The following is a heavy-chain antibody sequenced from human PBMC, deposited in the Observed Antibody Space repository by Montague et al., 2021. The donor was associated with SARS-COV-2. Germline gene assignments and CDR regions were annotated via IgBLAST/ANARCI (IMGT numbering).Heavy chain of an antibody. D-gene: IGHD3-9*01. CDR1: GGSISSSSYY. CDR3: ARHRITIFSDRMFDD. CDR2: IYYSGST. Sequence: SETLSLTCTVSGGSISSSSYYWGWIRQPPRKGLEWIGSIYYSGSTYYNPSLKSRVTISVDTSKNQFSLKLSSVTAADTAVYYCARHRITIFSDRMFDDWGQGTPVTVSP. V-gene: IGHV4-39*01. J-gene: IGHJ4*02.